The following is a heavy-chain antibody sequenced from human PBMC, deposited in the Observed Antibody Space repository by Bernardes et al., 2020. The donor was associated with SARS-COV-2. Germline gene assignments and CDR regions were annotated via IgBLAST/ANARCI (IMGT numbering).Heavy chain of an antibody. J-gene: IGHJ3*01. Sequence: ASVKVSCKASGYTFTSYGFSWVRQAPGQGLEWMGFINPHNGYTNYAQKVQGRVTMTTDTSANTAYMDLRGLVSDDTAVYYCAGAGYYLDRSAYCPGLDVWSQGTMVTVSS. CDR1: GYTFTSYG. CDR3: AGAGYYLDRSAYCPGLDV. CDR2: INPHNGYT. V-gene: IGHV1-18*04. D-gene: IGHD3-22*01.